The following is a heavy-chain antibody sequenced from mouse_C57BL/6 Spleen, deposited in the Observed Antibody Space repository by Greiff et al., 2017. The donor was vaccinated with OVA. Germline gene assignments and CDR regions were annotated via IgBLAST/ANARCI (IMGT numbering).Heavy chain of an antibody. CDR2: INPNNGGT. J-gene: IGHJ2*01. CDR3: ARSGITTVPLDY. D-gene: IGHD1-1*01. CDR1: GYTFTDYY. Sequence: VQLQQSGPELVKPGASVKISCKASGYTFTDYYMNWVNQSHGKSLEWIGDINPNNGGTSYNQKFKGKATLTVDKSSSTAYMELRSLTSEDSAVYYCARSGITTVPLDYWGQGTTLTVSS. V-gene: IGHV1-26*01.